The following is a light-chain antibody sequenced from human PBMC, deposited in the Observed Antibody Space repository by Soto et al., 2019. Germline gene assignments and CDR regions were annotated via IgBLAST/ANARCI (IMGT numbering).Light chain of an antibody. CDR3: QQYGTSPLT. Sequence: EFVLTQSPVTLSLSQGERATLSCRASQRISSSYLAWYQQKPGQAPRLLIYGASSRATGIPDRFSGSGSGTDFTLTISRLEPEDFAVYCCQQYGTSPLTFGRGTKVVIK. J-gene: IGKJ4*01. V-gene: IGKV3-20*01. CDR2: GAS. CDR1: QRISSSY.